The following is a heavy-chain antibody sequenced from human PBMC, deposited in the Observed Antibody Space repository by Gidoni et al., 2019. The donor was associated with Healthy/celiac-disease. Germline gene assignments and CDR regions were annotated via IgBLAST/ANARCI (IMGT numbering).Heavy chain of an antibody. D-gene: IGHD3-3*01. J-gene: IGHJ6*02. V-gene: IGHV3-21*01. Sequence: EVQLVESGGGLVKPGGSLRLSGAASGFTFSSYSMNWVRQAPGKGLEWVSSISSSSSYIYYADSVKGRFTISRDNAKNSLYLQMNSLRAEDTAGYYCARAWGDFWSGYFPKEYYYYYGMDVWGQGTTVTVSS. CDR2: ISSSSSYI. CDR1: GFTFSSYS. CDR3: ARAWGDFWSGYFPKEYYYYYGMDV.